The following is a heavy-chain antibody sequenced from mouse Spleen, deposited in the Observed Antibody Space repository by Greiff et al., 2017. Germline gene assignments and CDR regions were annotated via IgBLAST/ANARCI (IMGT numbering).Heavy chain of an antibody. CDR2: INPSSGYT. V-gene: IGHV1-4*01. Sequence: QVQLKESGAELARPGASVKMSCKASGYTFTSYTMHWVKQRPGQGLEWIGYINPSSGYTKYNQKFKDKATLTADKSSSTAYMQLSSLTSEDSAVYYCARQLGLRVHFDYWGQGTTLTVSS. D-gene: IGHD3-1*01. CDR1: GYTFTSYT. J-gene: IGHJ2*01. CDR3: ARQLGLRVHFDY.